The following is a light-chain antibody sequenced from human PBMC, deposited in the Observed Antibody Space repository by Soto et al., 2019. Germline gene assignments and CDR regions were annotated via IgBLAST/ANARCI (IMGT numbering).Light chain of an antibody. CDR2: EVS. V-gene: IGLV2-14*01. Sequence: QSVLTQPASVSGSPGQSITISCTGTSSDVGGYNYVSWYQQHPGKAPKLMIYEVSNRPSGVSNRFSGSTSGNTASLTISGLQAEDGADYYCSSYTSSSTHVFGTGTKVTVL. J-gene: IGLJ1*01. CDR1: SSDVGGYNY. CDR3: SSYTSSSTHV.